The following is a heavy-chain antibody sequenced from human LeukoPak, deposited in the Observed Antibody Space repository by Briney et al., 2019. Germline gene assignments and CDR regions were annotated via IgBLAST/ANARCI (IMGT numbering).Heavy chain of an antibody. CDR2: ISGSCGST. D-gene: IGHD3-22*01. CDR1: GFTFSSYA. J-gene: IGHJ3*02. V-gene: IGHV3-23*01. Sequence: GGSLRLSCAASGFTFSSYAMSWVRQAPGKGLDWVSAISGSCGSTYYADSVKGRFTISRDNSKNTLYLQMNSLRAEDTAVYYCAKSWYYYDSSGYFPLNDAFDIWGQGTMVTVSS. CDR3: AKSWYYYDSSGYFPLNDAFDI.